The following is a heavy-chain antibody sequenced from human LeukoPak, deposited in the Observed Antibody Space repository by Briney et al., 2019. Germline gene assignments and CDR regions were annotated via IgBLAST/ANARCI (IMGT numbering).Heavy chain of an antibody. CDR3: ARDFPYYYDSSGYPY. V-gene: IGHV1-18*01. CDR2: ISAYNGNT. J-gene: IGHJ4*02. D-gene: IGHD3-22*01. CDR1: GYTFTSYG. Sequence: ASVKVSSKASGYTFTSYGISWVRQAPGQGLEWMGWISAYNGNTNYAQKLQGRVTMTTDTSTSTAYMELRSLRSDDTAVYYCARDFPYYYDSSGYPYWGQGTLVTVSS.